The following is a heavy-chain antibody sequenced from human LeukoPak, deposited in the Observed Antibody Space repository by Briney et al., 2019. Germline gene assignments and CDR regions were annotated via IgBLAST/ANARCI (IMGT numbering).Heavy chain of an antibody. V-gene: IGHV3-23*01. CDR1: GLTFSNHA. CDR3: AQEEVPNDY. J-gene: IGHJ4*02. Sequence: GGPLRLSCAVSGLTFSNHAMSWVRQAPGRGLEWISALSRGGDITYYADSVRGRFTISRDISKNTLYLQMNSLRADDTAIYYCAQEEVPNDYWGQGTLVTVSS. CDR2: LSRGGDIT.